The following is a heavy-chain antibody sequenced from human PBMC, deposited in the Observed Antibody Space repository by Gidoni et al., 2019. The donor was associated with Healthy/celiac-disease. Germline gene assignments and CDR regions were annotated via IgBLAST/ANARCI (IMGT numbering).Heavy chain of an antibody. CDR1: GGTFSSYA. V-gene: IGHV1-69*01. CDR3: ARAFEYSSGWFDP. Sequence: QVQLVQSGAEVKKPGSSVTVSCKASGGTFSSYAISWVRQAPGQGLEWMGGCITIFGTANYAQKFKGRVTMTADEATSTAYMELSRLRSEDTAVYYCARAFEYSSGWFDPWGQGTLVTVSS. CDR2: CITIFGTA. D-gene: IGHD6-25*01. J-gene: IGHJ5*02.